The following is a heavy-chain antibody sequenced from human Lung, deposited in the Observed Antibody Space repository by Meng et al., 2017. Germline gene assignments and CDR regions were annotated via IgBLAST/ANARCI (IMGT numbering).Heavy chain of an antibody. CDR1: GFTFSNYA. CDR2: TAATDGGT. Sequence: EVQLLESGGGLVQPGGFLRLSCAASGFTFSNYAMSWVRQAPEKGLEWVSATAATDGGTYHAASVRGRFTISRDNSKNTLSLQMNSLRADDTAIYYCARGTRVSCTGVICYPFDFWGQGTLVTVSS. D-gene: IGHD2-8*02. J-gene: IGHJ4*02. CDR3: ARGTRVSCTGVICYPFDF. V-gene: IGHV3-23*01.